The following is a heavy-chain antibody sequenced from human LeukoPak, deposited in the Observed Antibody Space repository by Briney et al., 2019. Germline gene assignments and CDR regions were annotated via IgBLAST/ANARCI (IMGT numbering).Heavy chain of an antibody. J-gene: IGHJ4*02. Sequence: GGSLSLSCAASGFTFSNHWMHWVRQTPGKGLVGVSRISSDGSSTTYADSVKGRFTISRDNAKNTLYLRMNNLRAEDTAMYYCARDQRVTGRPDIDYWGQGTLVIVSS. CDR1: GFTFSNHW. CDR2: ISSDGSST. V-gene: IGHV3-74*03. D-gene: IGHD6-6*01. CDR3: ARDQRVTGRPDIDY.